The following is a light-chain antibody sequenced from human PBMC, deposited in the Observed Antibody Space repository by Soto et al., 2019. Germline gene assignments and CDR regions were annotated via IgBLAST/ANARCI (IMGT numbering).Light chain of an antibody. CDR1: QSISSW. Sequence: DLQMTQSPSTLSASIGDRVTVTCRASQSISSWLAWYQQKPGKAPKVLIYQASSLESGVPSRFSGSGSGTEFTLTITNLQPDDFATYYCQQYDTFSRTFGGGTKVEIK. V-gene: IGKV1-5*03. CDR3: QQYDTFSRT. CDR2: QAS. J-gene: IGKJ4*01.